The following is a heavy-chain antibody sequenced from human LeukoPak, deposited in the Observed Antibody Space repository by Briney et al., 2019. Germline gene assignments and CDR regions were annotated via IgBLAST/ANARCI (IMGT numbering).Heavy chain of an antibody. V-gene: IGHV4-31*03. Sequence: SQTLSLTCTVSGGSISSGGYYWSWIRQHPGKGLEWIGYIYYSGSTYYNPSLKSRVTISVDTSKNQFSLKLSSVTAADTAVYYCAREHESYYDILTGQENAFDIWGQGTMVTVSS. D-gene: IGHD3-9*01. CDR2: IYYSGST. CDR3: AREHESYYDILTGQENAFDI. CDR1: GGSISSGGYY. J-gene: IGHJ3*02.